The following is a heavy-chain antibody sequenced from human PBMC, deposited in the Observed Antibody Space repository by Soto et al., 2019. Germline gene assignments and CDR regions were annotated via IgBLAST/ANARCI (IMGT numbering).Heavy chain of an antibody. Sequence: EMQLVESGGGLVKPGGSLRLSCAASGFTFSSYSMNWVRQAPGKGLEWVSSISSSSSYIYYADSVKGRFTISRDNAKNSLYLQMNSLRAEDTAVYYCARGQGSGYPGDGAFDIWGQGTMVTVSS. D-gene: IGHD5-12*01. V-gene: IGHV3-21*01. CDR1: GFTFSSYS. CDR3: ARGQGSGYPGDGAFDI. J-gene: IGHJ3*02. CDR2: ISSSSSYI.